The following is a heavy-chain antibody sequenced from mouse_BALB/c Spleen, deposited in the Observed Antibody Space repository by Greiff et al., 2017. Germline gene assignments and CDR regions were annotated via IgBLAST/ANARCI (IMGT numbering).Heavy chain of an antibody. CDR3: AGNYPAWFAY. CDR1: GYTFTSYW. CDR2: INPSTGYT. V-gene: IGHV1-7*01. Sequence: VKLMESGAELAKPGASVKMSCKASGYTFTSYWMHWVKQRPGQGLEWIGYINPSTGYTEYNQKFKDKATLTADKSSSTAYMQLSSLTSEDSAVYYCAGNYPAWFAYWGQGTLVTVSA. J-gene: IGHJ3*01. D-gene: IGHD2-1*01.